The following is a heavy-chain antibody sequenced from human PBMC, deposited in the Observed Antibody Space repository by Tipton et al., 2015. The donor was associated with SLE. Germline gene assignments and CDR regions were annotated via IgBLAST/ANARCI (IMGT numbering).Heavy chain of an antibody. J-gene: IGHJ4*02. Sequence: TLSLTCTVAGGSVSSSGYYWGWIRQPPGKGLEWIGSMYYSGTRYYNPSPKSRVTISIDTSKKQFSLKLNSVTAADTAVYYCARHGSGWGPSPYYFDYWGQGTLVTVSS. CDR1: GGSVSSSGYY. V-gene: IGHV4-39*01. CDR3: ARHGSGWGPSPYYFDY. CDR2: MYYSGTR. D-gene: IGHD3-3*01.